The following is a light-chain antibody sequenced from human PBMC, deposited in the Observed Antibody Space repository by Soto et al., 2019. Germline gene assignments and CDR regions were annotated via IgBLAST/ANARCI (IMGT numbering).Light chain of an antibody. CDR2: KAS. CDR1: QSISIW. V-gene: IGKV1-5*03. CDR3: QQRSKWVT. Sequence: DIQMTQSPSTMSASVGDRVTITCRASQSISIWLAWYQQKPGKAPKILIYKASSLESGVPSRFSGSGSGTDFTLTISSLEPEDFAVYYCQQRSKWVTFGRGTKVDIK. J-gene: IGKJ4*01.